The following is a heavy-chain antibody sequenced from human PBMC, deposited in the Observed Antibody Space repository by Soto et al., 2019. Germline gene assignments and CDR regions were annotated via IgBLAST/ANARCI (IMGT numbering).Heavy chain of an antibody. V-gene: IGHV3-74*01. CDR2: INSDGSST. CDR1: GFTFSRYW. Sequence: PGGSLRLSCAASGFTFSRYWMHWVRQAPGKGLVWVSRINSDGSSTTYADSVKGRFTISRDNAKNTLYLQVNSLRDEDTAVYYCVGGYSSSWGMDVWGQGTTVTVSS. J-gene: IGHJ6*02. CDR3: VGGYSSSWGMDV. D-gene: IGHD6-13*01.